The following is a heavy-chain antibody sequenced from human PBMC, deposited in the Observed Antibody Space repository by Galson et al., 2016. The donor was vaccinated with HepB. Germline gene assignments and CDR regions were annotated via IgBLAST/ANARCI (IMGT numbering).Heavy chain of an antibody. V-gene: IGHV4-59*08. J-gene: IGHJ1*01. Sequence: SETLSLTCSVSGGPISGASWSWTRQPPGKGLEWIAYMRDSGNTNYNPSLKSRVTISVDTSINQFSLRLSSVTAGDTAVYYCARSGGSAGMHWGQGTQVTVSS. CDR1: GGPISGAS. CDR2: MRDSGNT. CDR3: ARSGGSAGMH. D-gene: IGHD3-16*01.